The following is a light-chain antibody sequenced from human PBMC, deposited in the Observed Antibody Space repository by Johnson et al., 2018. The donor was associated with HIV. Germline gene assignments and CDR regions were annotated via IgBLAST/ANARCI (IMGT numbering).Light chain of an antibody. Sequence: QSVLTQPPSFSAAPGQNITISCSGASSNIANNYISWYQHLPGTAPKIVIYDNDKRPLGIPDRFSGSKSGTSATLGITGLHTGDEGDYYCGTWDSSLTPFFVFGTATKVTVL. CDR1: SSNIANNY. CDR2: DND. J-gene: IGLJ1*01. V-gene: IGLV1-51*01. CDR3: GTWDSSLTPFFV.